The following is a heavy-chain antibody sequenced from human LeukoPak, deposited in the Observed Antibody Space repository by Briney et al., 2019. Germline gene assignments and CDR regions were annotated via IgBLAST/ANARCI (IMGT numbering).Heavy chain of an antibody. CDR3: ARGRGAVAAG. V-gene: IGHV4-34*01. CDR2: INHSGST. D-gene: IGHD6-19*01. J-gene: IGHJ4*02. CDR1: GGSFSGYY. Sequence: SETLSLTCAVYGGSFSGYYWSWIRQPPGKGLEWIGEINHSGSTNYNPSLKSRVTISVDTSKNQFSLKLSSVTAADTAVYYCARGRGAVAAGWGQGTLVTVSS.